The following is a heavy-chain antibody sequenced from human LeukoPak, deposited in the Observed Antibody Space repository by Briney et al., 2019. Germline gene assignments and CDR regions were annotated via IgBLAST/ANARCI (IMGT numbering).Heavy chain of an antibody. CDR1: GGSISSSSYY. CDR2: IYYSGST. D-gene: IGHD3-22*01. Sequence: SETLSLTCTVSGGSISSSSYYWGWIRQPPGKGLEWIGSIYYSGSTYYNPSLKSRVTISVDTSKNQFSLKLSSVTAADTAVYYCARHHYDSSGYTFFDYWGQGTLVTVSS. CDR3: ARHHYDSSGYTFFDY. V-gene: IGHV4-39*01. J-gene: IGHJ4*02.